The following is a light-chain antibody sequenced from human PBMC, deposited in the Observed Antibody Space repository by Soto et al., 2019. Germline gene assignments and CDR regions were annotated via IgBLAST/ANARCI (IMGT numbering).Light chain of an antibody. V-gene: IGKV3-20*01. CDR2: ATS. CDR3: YQYYSSPHT. Sequence: EIVLTQSPGTLSLPPGETATLSCRTSQTISRDDLAWYQQRPGQAPRLLVSATSRRATGIPDRFNGYGSGTDFTLTISSLEPEDFGVYYCYQYYSSPHTFGPGTRVDIK. J-gene: IGKJ3*01. CDR1: QTISRDD.